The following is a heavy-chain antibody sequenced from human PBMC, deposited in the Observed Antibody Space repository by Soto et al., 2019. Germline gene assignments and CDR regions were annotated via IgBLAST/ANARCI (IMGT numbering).Heavy chain of an antibody. V-gene: IGHV1-69*13. CDR1: GGTFSSYA. CDR3: ATYCTNGVCPRHYGMDV. CDR2: IIPIFGTA. Sequence: SVKVSCKASGGTFSSYAISWVRQDPGQGLEWMGGIIPIFGTANYAQKFQGRVTITADESTSTAYMELSSLRSEDTAVYYCATYCTNGVCPRHYGMDVWGQGTTVTVSS. D-gene: IGHD2-8*01. J-gene: IGHJ6*02.